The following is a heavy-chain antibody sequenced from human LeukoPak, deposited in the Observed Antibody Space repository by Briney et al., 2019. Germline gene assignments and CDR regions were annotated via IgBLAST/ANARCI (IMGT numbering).Heavy chain of an antibody. Sequence: PGRSLRLSCAASGFTFRRYTMHWVRQAPGKGLEWVAVISYDGRNENYADSVSGRFTISRDNSKNTLYLQMNSLRAEDTAVYYRARDGSGYWFDYWGQGTLATVSS. D-gene: IGHD3-22*01. CDR1: GFTFRRYT. CDR2: ISYDGRNE. CDR3: ARDGSGYWFDY. J-gene: IGHJ4*02. V-gene: IGHV3-30*01.